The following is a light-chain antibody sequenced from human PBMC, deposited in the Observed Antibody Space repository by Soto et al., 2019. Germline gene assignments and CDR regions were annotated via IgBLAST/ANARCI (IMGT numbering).Light chain of an antibody. CDR1: QSISTY. J-gene: IGKJ4*01. CDR2: AAS. Sequence: DIQMTQSPSSLSASVGDRVTITCRASQSISTYLHRYQQKPGKAPNLLIYAASTLQSGVPSRFSVSGSGTDFTLTIRTLQPEDFATDYSQHCYSTRRTFGGGTKVDIK. CDR3: QHCYSTRRT. V-gene: IGKV1-39*01.